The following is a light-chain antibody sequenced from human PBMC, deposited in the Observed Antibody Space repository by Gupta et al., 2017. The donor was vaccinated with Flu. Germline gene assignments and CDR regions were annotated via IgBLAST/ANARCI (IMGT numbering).Light chain of an antibody. V-gene: IGLV1-40*01. CDR2: GNN. CDR3: QSYDRDLSGLYV. Sequence: QSVLPHPPSVSGAPGQRVPISCTGSSPNMGAGYDVHWYQQLPGTAPKLLIYGNNNRPSGGPDRFSGSKSGTSASLAITGLQGEDEADYYCQSYDRDLSGLYVFGTGTKVTVL. J-gene: IGLJ1*01. CDR1: SPNMGAGYD.